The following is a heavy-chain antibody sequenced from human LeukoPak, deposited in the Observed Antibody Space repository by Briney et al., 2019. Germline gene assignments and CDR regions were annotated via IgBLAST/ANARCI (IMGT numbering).Heavy chain of an antibody. V-gene: IGHV4-34*01. CDR2: INHSGST. J-gene: IGHJ4*02. CDR1: GGSFSGYY. CDR3: ARCSSGWYQYNYFDY. Sequence: SETLSLTCAVYGGSFSGYYWSWIRQPPGKGLEWIGEINHSGSTNYNPSLKSRVTISVDTSKSQFSLKLSSVTAADTAVYYCARCSSGWYQYNYFDYWGQGTLVTVSS. D-gene: IGHD6-19*01.